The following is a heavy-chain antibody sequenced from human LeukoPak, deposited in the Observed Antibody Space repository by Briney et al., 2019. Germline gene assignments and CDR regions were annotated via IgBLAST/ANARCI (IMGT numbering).Heavy chain of an antibody. V-gene: IGHV3-30*03. J-gene: IGHJ4*02. CDR2: LSQDGSNK. Sequence: GGSLRPSCAAPGFSFSSYGMHWVRQPPAKGLEWGALLSQDGSNKYHADSVKGGFTIPRDNSKNTLYLQMNSLSVEDTPGYYCASAWHLGIVGVMLDSWGQGTLVTASS. CDR3: ASAWHLGIVGVMLDS. D-gene: IGHD3-22*01. CDR1: GFSFSSYG.